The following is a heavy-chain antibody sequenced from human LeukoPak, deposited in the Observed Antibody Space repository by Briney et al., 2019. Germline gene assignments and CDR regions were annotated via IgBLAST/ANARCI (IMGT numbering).Heavy chain of an antibody. CDR2: IYYSGST. CDR3: ARAPSSWYSWNY. V-gene: IGHV4-39*01. J-gene: IGHJ4*02. CDR1: GGSISNNNYY. Sequence: SETLSLTCTVSGGSISNNNYYWGLIRQPPGKGLEWIGSIYYSGSTYYNPSLESRVTISIDASKSQFSLKLNSVTAADTAVYYCARAPSSWYSWNYWGQGTLVTVSS. D-gene: IGHD6-13*01.